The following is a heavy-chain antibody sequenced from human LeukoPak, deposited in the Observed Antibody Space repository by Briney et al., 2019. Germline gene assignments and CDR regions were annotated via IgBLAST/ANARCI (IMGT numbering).Heavy chain of an antibody. CDR1: GFTFSSYG. V-gene: IGHV3-33*06. J-gene: IGHJ4*02. D-gene: IGHD2-2*01. Sequence: PVGSLRLSCAASGFTFSSYGMHWVRQAPGKGLEWEAVIWYDGSNKYYADSVKGRFTISRDNSKNTLYLQMNSLRAEDTAVYYCAKDSALPDIVVVPAAKGFDYWGQGTLVTVSS. CDR2: IWYDGSNK. CDR3: AKDSALPDIVVVPAAKGFDY.